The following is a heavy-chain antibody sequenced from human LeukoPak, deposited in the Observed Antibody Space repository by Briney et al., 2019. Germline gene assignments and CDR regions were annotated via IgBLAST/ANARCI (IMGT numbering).Heavy chain of an antibody. Sequence: PGGSLRLSCAASGFTFSSYTMTWVRQAPGKGLEWVSLISGSGDSTYYADSVKGRFTISRDNSKNTLYLQMNSLRAEDTAVYYCARSFGYGVDAFDIWGRGTMVTVSS. V-gene: IGHV3-23*01. J-gene: IGHJ3*02. D-gene: IGHD5-18*01. CDR1: GFTFSSYT. CDR2: ISGSGDST. CDR3: ARSFGYGVDAFDI.